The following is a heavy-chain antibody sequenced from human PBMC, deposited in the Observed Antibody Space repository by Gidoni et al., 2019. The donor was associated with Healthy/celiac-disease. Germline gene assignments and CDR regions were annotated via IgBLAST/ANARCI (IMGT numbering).Heavy chain of an antibody. CDR3: ATYTAESYFDY. CDR2: IYSGGST. V-gene: IGHV3-66*01. Sequence: EVQLVESGGGLVQPGGSLRLSCAASGFTVSSNYMSWVRQAQGKGLEWVSVIYSGGSTYYADSVKGRFTISRDNSKNTLYLQMNSLRAEDTAVYYCATYTAESYFDYWGQGTLVTVSS. J-gene: IGHJ4*02. CDR1: GFTVSSNY. D-gene: IGHD5-18*01.